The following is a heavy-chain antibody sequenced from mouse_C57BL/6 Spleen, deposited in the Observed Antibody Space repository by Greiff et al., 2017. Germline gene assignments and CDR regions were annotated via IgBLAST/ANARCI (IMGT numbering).Heavy chain of an antibody. Sequence: VQLQQPGAELVKPGASVKLSCKASGYTFTSYWMHWVKQRPGRGLEWIGRIDPNRGGTKYTEKFKSKATLTVDTPSSTADLQLSSLTSEDSAVYYCARSNLGFDYWGHGTTLTVSS. CDR3: ARSNLGFDY. V-gene: IGHV1-72*01. J-gene: IGHJ2*01. D-gene: IGHD2-14*01. CDR1: GYTFTSYW. CDR2: IDPNRGGT.